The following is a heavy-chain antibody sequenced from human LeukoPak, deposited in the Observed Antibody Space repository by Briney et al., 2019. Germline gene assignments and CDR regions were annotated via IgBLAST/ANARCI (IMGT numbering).Heavy chain of an antibody. V-gene: IGHV5-51*01. J-gene: IGHJ5*02. D-gene: IGHD6-13*01. Sequence: GEPLKIFCKGSGYSFTSYWIGWVRQMPGKGLEWMGIIYPGDSDTRYSPSFQGQVTISADKSISTAYLQWSSLKASDTAMYYRARPGSSSWTGWFDPWGQGTLVTVSS. CDR2: IYPGDSDT. CDR3: ARPGSSSWTGWFDP. CDR1: GYSFTSYW.